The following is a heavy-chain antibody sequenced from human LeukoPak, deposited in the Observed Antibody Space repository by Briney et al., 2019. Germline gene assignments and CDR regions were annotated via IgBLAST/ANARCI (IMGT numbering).Heavy chain of an antibody. CDR1: GFTFSSYA. Sequence: GGSMRLSCAASGFTFSSYAMSWVRQAPGKGLEWVSGIGGNGAKTFYADSVTGRSTISTDNSTNTMYLQMDRLRVAETAVYYFAKVWRGWGVYYTTDYGGQGPRAPVSA. CDR2: IGGNGAKT. V-gene: IGHV3-23*01. J-gene: IGHJ4*02. D-gene: IGHD3-10*01. CDR3: AKVWRGWGVYYTTDY.